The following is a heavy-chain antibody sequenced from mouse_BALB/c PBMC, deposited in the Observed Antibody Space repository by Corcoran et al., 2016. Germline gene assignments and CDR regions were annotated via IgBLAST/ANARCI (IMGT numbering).Heavy chain of an antibody. Sequence: QIQLVQSGPELKKPGDTFRISCKASRYTFTTAGMQGVQKMPGKGLKWIGWINTHSGVPKYAEDFKGRFAFSLDTSASTAYLQISNLKNEDTATYFCARDRYDCYFDVWGAGTTVTVSS. CDR2: INTHSGVP. D-gene: IGHD2-14*01. CDR1: RYTFTTAG. V-gene: IGHV9-4*02. J-gene: IGHJ1*01. CDR3: ARDRYDCYFDV.